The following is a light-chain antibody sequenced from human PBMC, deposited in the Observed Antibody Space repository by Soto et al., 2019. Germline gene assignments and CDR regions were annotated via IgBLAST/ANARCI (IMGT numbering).Light chain of an antibody. V-gene: IGLV2-23*02. Sequence: QPASVAGSPGQSITISCTGTSSDVGTYNLVSWYQQHPGKAPKLMIYEVSERPSGVSNRFSGSKSGNTASLTISGLQAEDEADYYCCSYAGSSTYYVFGIGTKVTVL. J-gene: IGLJ1*01. CDR3: CSYAGSSTYYV. CDR2: EVS. CDR1: SSDVGTYNL.